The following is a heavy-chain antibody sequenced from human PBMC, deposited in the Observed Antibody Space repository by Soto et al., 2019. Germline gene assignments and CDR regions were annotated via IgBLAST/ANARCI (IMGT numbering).Heavy chain of an antibody. D-gene: IGHD7-27*01. V-gene: IGHV4-30-2*01. CDR1: GGSISSGGYS. CDR2: IYNSGSI. Sequence: SETLSLTCAVSGGSISSGGYSWSWIRQPPGKGLEWIGYIYNSGSIYYNPSLKSRVTISVDTSKNQFSLKLSSLTAADTAVYYCARRWGRTFDYWGQGTLVTVSS. J-gene: IGHJ4*02. CDR3: ARRWGRTFDY.